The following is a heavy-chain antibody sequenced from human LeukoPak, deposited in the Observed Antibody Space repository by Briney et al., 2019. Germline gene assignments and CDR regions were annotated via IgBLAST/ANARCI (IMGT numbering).Heavy chain of an antibody. D-gene: IGHD6-13*01. Sequence: GGSLRLSCAASGFTFSSYAMSWVRQAPGKGLEWVAVISGSGGTPYYADSVKGRFTISRDNSKNTLYLQMNSLRAEDTAVYFCAKQSAGSSTWYSLHFDYWGEGTRVTVSS. V-gene: IGHV3-23*01. J-gene: IGHJ4*02. CDR1: GFTFSSYA. CDR3: AKQSAGSSTWYSLHFDY. CDR2: ISGSGGTP.